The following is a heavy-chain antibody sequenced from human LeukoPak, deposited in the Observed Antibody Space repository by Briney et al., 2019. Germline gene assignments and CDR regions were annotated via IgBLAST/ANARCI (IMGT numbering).Heavy chain of an antibody. CDR3: ARRFHTTGWD. D-gene: IGHD4-17*01. J-gene: IGHJ4*02. Sequence: PSETLSLTCAVYGGSFSGYYWSWIRQPPGKGLEWIGEINHSGSTNYNPPLKSRVTISVDTSKNQFSLKLSSVTAADTAVYYCARRFHTTGWDWGQGTLVTVSS. CDR2: INHSGST. CDR1: GGSFSGYY. V-gene: IGHV4-34*01.